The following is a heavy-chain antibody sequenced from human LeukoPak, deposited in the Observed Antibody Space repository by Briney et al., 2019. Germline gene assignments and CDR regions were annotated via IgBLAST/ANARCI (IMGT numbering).Heavy chain of an antibody. CDR2: IWYDGSNK. V-gene: IGHV3-33*08. D-gene: IGHD3-10*01. J-gene: IGHJ4*02. CDR1: GFTVSSNY. CDR3: ASHHYYGSGSYPKTDY. Sequence: GGSLRLSCAASGFTVSSNYMSWVRQAPGKGLEWVAVIWYDGSNKYYADSVKGRFTISRDNAKNSLYLQMNSLRDEDTAVYYCASHHYYGSGSYPKTDYWGQGTLVTVSS.